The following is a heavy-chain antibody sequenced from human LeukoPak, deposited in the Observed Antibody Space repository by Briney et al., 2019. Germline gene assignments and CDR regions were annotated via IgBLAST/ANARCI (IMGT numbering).Heavy chain of an antibody. D-gene: IGHD2-15*01. Sequence: GGSLRLSCAASGFTFSSYGMHWVRQAPGKGLEWVAFIRYDGSNKYYADSVKGRFTISRDNSKNTLYLQMNSLRAEDTTVYDCAKDRGYCSGRSCYYFDYWGQGTLVTVSS. CDR2: IRYDGSNK. V-gene: IGHV3-30*02. CDR3: AKDRGYCSGRSCYYFDY. CDR1: GFTFSSYG. J-gene: IGHJ4*02.